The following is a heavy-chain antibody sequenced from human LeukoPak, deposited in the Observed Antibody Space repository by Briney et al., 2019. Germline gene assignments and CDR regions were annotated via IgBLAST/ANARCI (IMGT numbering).Heavy chain of an antibody. J-gene: IGHJ4*02. Sequence: GESLKISCKGSGYSFTSYWIAWVRQMPGKGLEWLGMIYPGDSDTTYSPSFQGQVTISADKSISSAYLQWSSLKASDTAMYYCARSTSPRGGIVDYWGPGTLVTVSS. CDR2: IYPGDSDT. CDR3: ARSTSPRGGIVDY. V-gene: IGHV5-51*01. D-gene: IGHD3-10*01. CDR1: GYSFTSYW.